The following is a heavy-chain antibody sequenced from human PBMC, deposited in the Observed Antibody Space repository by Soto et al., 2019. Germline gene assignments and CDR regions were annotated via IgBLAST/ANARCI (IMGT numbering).Heavy chain of an antibody. CDR1: GFTFRSYG. Sequence: PGGSLRLSCAASGFTFRSYGIHWVRQAPGKGLEWVALIWFDGSKKYYVDSVKGRFVVSRDNSKNTLYLQMNSLRVEATAVYYCARDRLVPYGYGMDVWGQGTT. D-gene: IGHD2-2*01. V-gene: IGHV3-33*01. CDR2: IWFDGSKK. CDR3: ARDRLVPYGYGMDV. J-gene: IGHJ6*02.